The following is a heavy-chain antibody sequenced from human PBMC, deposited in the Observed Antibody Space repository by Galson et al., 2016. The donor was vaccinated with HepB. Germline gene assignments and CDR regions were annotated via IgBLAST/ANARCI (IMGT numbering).Heavy chain of an antibody. CDR1: AFTFSNYG. CDR3: AKSKGGVWSYYFDY. J-gene: IGHJ4*02. V-gene: IGHV3-33*06. CDR2: IWIDGSNK. D-gene: IGHD6-19*01. Sequence: SLRLSCAASAFTFSNYGMHWVRQAPGKGLEWVAGIWIDGSNKYYGDSVKGRFTISRDNSKNTLYLQMNSLRAEDTAVYYCAKSKGGVWSYYFDYWGQGTLVTVSS.